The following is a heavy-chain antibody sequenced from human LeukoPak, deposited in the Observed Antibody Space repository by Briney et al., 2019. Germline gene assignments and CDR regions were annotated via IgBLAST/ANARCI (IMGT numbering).Heavy chain of an antibody. D-gene: IGHD1-26*01. CDR3: ASGGPTRGTLDY. J-gene: IGHJ4*02. CDR2: IYSGGST. Sequence: GGSLRLSCAASGFTVSSNYMSWVRQAPGKGLEWVSVIYSGGSTYYADSVKGRFTISRDNSKNTLDLQMSSLRVEDTAVYYCASGGPTRGTLDYWGQATLVTVST. V-gene: IGHV3-53*05. CDR1: GFTVSSNY.